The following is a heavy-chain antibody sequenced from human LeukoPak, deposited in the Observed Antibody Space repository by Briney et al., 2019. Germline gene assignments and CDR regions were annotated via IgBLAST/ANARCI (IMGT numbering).Heavy chain of an antibody. J-gene: IGHJ4*02. Sequence: GGSLRLSCAASGFTFSSYGVHWVRQAPGKGLEWVAVISYDGSNKYYADSVKGRFTISRDNSKNTLYLQMNSLRAEDTAVYYCAKDLETGNDYWGQGTLVTVSS. D-gene: IGHD7-27*01. CDR1: GFTFSSYG. CDR2: ISYDGSNK. V-gene: IGHV3-30*18. CDR3: AKDLETGNDY.